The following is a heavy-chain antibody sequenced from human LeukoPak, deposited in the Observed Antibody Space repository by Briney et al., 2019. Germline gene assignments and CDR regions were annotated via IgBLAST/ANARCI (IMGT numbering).Heavy chain of an antibody. CDR3: ARVLYYYGSGSFDP. Sequence: GGSLRLSCAASGFTFSNAWMSWARQAPGKGLEWVSYISSSGSTIYCADSVKGRFTIFRDNAKNSLYLQMNSLRAEDTAVYYCARVLYYYGSGSFDPWGQGTLVTVSS. D-gene: IGHD3-10*01. CDR2: ISSSGSTI. V-gene: IGHV3-11*04. J-gene: IGHJ5*02. CDR1: GFTFSNAW.